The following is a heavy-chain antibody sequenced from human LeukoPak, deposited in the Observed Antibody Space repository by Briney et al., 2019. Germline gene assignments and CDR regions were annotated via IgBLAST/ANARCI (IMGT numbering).Heavy chain of an antibody. D-gene: IGHD3-10*01. V-gene: IGHV3-21*04. CDR2: ISTNSIYK. Sequence: PGGSLRLSCAASGFTFSSIGMNWVRQAPGMGLEWVSSISTNSIYKYYADSMKGRFTISRDNSKNSLYLEMNSLRAEDTAVYYCANAYYGSGSYLRNHDAFDIWGQGTMVTVSS. CDR3: ANAYYGSGSYLRNHDAFDI. CDR1: GFTFSSIG. J-gene: IGHJ3*02.